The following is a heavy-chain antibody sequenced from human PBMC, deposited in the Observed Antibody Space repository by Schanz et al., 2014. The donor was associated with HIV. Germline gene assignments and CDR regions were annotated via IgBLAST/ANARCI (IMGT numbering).Heavy chain of an antibody. CDR2: ISYDGSSK. CDR1: GFIFSSYG. CDR3: AKSGNGRSLDS. V-gene: IGHV3-30*18. D-gene: IGHD3-10*01. J-gene: IGHJ4*02. Sequence: QVQLVESGGGVVQPGRSQRLSCAASGFIFSSYGMHWVRQAPGKGLEWVAVISYDGSSKYYADSVQGRFTITRDNSKSTLYLQMNSLRAEDTAVFYCAKSGNGRSLDSWGQGTLLTVSS.